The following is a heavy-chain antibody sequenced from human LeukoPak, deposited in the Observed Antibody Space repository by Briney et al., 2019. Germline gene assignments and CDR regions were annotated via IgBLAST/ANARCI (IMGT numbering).Heavy chain of an antibody. CDR1: GFTFSSYW. Sequence: PGGSLRLSCAASGFTFSSYWMSWVRQAPGKGLEWVANIKQDGSEKYYVDSVKGRFTISRDNAKNSLYLQMNSLRAEDTAVYYCARGTIAAAGYCYFYYWGQGTQVTVSS. V-gene: IGHV3-7*04. J-gene: IGHJ4*02. CDR3: ARGTIAAAGYCYFYY. CDR2: IKQDGSEK. D-gene: IGHD6-13*01.